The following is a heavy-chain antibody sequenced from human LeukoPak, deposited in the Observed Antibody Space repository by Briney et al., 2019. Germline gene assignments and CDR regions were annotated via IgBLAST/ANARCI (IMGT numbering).Heavy chain of an antibody. Sequence: GGSLRLSCAASGFTFSSYSMNWVRQAPGKGLEWVSSISSSSSYIYYADSVKGRFTISRDNAKNSLYLQMNSLRAEDTAVYYCARHNYPYDSGGYYYAYWGQGTTVTVSS. CDR2: ISSSSSYI. D-gene: IGHD3-22*01. J-gene: IGHJ6*02. V-gene: IGHV3-21*01. CDR1: GFTFSSYS. CDR3: ARHNYPYDSGGYYYAY.